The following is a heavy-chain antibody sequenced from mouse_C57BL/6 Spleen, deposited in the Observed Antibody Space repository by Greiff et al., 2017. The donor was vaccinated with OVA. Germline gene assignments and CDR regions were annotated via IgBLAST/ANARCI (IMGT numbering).Heavy chain of an antibody. CDR1: GYTFTDYY. D-gene: IGHD2-14*01. Sequence: EVKLQESGPVLVKPGASVKMSCKASGYTFTDYYMNWVKQSHGQSLEWIGVINPYNGGTSYNQKFKGKATLTVAKSSSTAYMALISLTAEDSAVYDSARSDRKGGGFADWGKGTLVTVSA. CDR3: ARSDRKGGGFAD. V-gene: IGHV1-19*01. CDR2: INPYNGGT. J-gene: IGHJ3*01.